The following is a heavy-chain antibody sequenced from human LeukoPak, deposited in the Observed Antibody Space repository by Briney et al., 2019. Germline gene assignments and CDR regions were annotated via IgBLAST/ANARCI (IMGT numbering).Heavy chain of an antibody. CDR3: AELGITMIGGV. J-gene: IGHJ6*04. Sequence: PGGSLRLSCAASGFTFDDYAMHWVRQAPGKGPEWVSGIDWDGGSLDYADSVKGRFTISRDNTKNSLYLQMSSLRAEDTALYYCAELGITMIGGVWGKGTTVTISS. V-gene: IGHV3-9*01. D-gene: IGHD3-10*02. CDR2: IDWDGGSL. CDR1: GFTFDDYA.